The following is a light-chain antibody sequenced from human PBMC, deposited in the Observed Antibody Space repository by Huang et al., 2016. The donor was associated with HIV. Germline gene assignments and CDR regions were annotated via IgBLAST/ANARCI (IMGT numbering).Light chain of an antibody. CDR2: DAS. J-gene: IGKJ4*01. Sequence: EIVMTQSPATLSVSPGESATLSCRASQSVSSNLAWYQQKPGQAPSLLIYDASTRATGVPGRFTGSGSGTEFTLTINSLQSEDFAVYYCQQYNNWPPLTFGGGTKVEIK. CDR1: QSVSSN. V-gene: IGKV3-15*01. CDR3: QQYNNWPPLT.